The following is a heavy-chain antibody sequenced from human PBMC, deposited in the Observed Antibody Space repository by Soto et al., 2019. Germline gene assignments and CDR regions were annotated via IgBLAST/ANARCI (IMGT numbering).Heavy chain of an antibody. CDR3: ARDFGHGYYLDY. Sequence: LRLSCVASGFSFSNYNMNWVRQAPGKGLEWVSYITDCSDTVHYADSVRGRFTISGDNAESSLYLQMNSLRDEDTAVYFCARDFGHGYYLDYWGRGTLVTVSS. CDR1: GFSFSNYN. V-gene: IGHV3-48*02. J-gene: IGHJ4*02. CDR2: ITDCSDTV. D-gene: IGHD3-3*01.